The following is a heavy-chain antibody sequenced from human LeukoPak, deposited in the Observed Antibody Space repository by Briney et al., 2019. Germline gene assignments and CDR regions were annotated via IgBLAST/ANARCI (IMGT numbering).Heavy chain of an antibody. D-gene: IGHD2-15*01. V-gene: IGHV4-59*01. CDR1: GGSISSYY. J-gene: IGHJ3*02. CDR3: ARLGYCSGGSCLAAGDAFDI. CDR2: IYYSGST. Sequence: PSETLSLTCTVSGGSISSYYWSWLRQPPGKGLEGIGYIYYSGSTNYNPSLKSRVTISVDTSKNQFSLKLSSVTAADTAVYYCARLGYCSGGSCLAAGDAFDIWGQGTMVTVSS.